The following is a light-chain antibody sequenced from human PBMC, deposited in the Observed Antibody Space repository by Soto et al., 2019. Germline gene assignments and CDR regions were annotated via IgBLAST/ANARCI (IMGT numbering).Light chain of an antibody. J-gene: IGLJ1*01. Sequence: NFMLTQPHSVSESPGKTVIISCTRSSGSIASYYVQWYQQRPGSAPTTVIYEDDDRPSGVPDRFSGSIDSSSNSASLTISGLMTEDEADYYCQSYGSSNHVFGTGTKLTVL. CDR3: QSYGSSNHV. V-gene: IGLV6-57*04. CDR2: EDD. CDR1: SGSIASYY.